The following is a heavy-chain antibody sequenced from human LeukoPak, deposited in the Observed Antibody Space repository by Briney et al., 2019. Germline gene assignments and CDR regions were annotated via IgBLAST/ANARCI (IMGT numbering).Heavy chain of an antibody. V-gene: IGHV3-23*01. CDR1: GFTFSSNG. D-gene: IGHD5-18*01. CDR3: AKDQVGGYSYGYLDP. J-gene: IGHJ5*02. Sequence: GGSLRLSCAASGFTFSSNGMSWVRQAPGKGLEWVPAISGSGGSTYYADSVKGRFTISRDNSKNTLYLQMNSLRAEDTALYYCAKDQVGGYSYGYLDPWGQGTLVTVSS. CDR2: ISGSGGST.